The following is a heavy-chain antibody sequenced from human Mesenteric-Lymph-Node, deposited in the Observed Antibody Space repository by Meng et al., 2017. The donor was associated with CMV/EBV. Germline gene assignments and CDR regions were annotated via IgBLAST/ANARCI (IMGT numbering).Heavy chain of an antibody. V-gene: IGHV1-8*01. CDR3: ARGLGTMVRGRRWFDP. Sequence: YTFTSYDINWVRQASGQGLEWMGRTNPNNGNTGYAQRFQGRVTMTRNTSISTAYMELSSLRSEDTAVYYCARGLGTMVRGRRWFDPWGQGTLVTVSS. CDR2: TNPNNGNT. CDR1: YTFTSYD. J-gene: IGHJ5*02. D-gene: IGHD3-10*01.